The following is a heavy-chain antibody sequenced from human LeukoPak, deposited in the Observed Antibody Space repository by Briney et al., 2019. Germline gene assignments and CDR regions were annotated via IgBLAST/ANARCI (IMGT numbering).Heavy chain of an antibody. Sequence: GGSLRLSCAASGFTFSPYSMNWVRQAPGKGLEWVSSISGTGSYIYYADSVKGRFTISRDNSKNTLYLQMNSLRAEDTAVYYCARDLGIAAADFDYWGQGTLVTVSS. V-gene: IGHV3-21*01. D-gene: IGHD6-13*01. CDR3: ARDLGIAAADFDY. CDR1: GFTFSPYS. CDR2: ISGTGSYI. J-gene: IGHJ4*02.